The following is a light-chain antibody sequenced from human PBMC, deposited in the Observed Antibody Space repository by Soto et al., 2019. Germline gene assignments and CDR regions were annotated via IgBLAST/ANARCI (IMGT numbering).Light chain of an antibody. CDR3: MQALQTPLT. Sequence: DIVMTQSPLSLPVTPGEPASISCRSSQSLLHSNGYNYLDWYLQKPAQSPQLLIYLGSNRASGAPDRFSGSGSGKDFTLKNSRVEAEDVGVYYCMQALQTPLTFGGGTKVEIK. CDR2: LGS. J-gene: IGKJ4*01. V-gene: IGKV2-28*01. CDR1: QSLLHSNGYNY.